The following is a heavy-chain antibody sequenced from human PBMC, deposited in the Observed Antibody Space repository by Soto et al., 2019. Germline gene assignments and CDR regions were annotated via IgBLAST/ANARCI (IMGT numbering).Heavy chain of an antibody. CDR1: GYSISSGYY. CDR3: ARARYPNPRFDI. V-gene: IGHV4-38-2*01. Sequence: QVQLQESGPGLVKPSETLSLTCAVSGYSISSGYYWGWIRQPPGKGLEWIGYIYYSGSTYYNPSLKSRVTISVDTSKNQFSLKLSSVTAADTAVYYCARARYPNPRFDIWGQGTMVTVSS. D-gene: IGHD3-9*01. CDR2: IYYSGST. J-gene: IGHJ3*02.